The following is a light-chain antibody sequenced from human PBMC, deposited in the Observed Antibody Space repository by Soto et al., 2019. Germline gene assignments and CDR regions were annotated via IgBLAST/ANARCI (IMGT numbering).Light chain of an antibody. J-gene: IGLJ2*01. CDR3: AAWDDSLSGHVV. CDR1: GSNIGSNY. Sequence: QPVLTQPPSASGTHGQRVTISCSGSGSNIGSNYVYWYQQLPGTAPKLLIYRNNQRPSGVPDRFSGSKSGTSASLAISGLRSEDEADYYCAAWDDSLSGHVVFGGGTQLTVL. CDR2: RNN. V-gene: IGLV1-47*01.